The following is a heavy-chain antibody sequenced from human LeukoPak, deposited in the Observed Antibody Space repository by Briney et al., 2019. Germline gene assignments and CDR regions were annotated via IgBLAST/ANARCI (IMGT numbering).Heavy chain of an antibody. J-gene: IGHJ3*02. CDR1: GASVSSGSYY. CDR3: AREEWYGSGSYYQRAFDI. Sequence: PSETLSLTCTVSGASVSSGSYYWSWIRKPPGKGLEWIGYIYYTGSTNYNPSLKSRVSISIDTSKSQFSLKLNSVTAADTAVYYCAREEWYGSGSYYQRAFDIWGQGTMVTVSS. V-gene: IGHV4-61*01. D-gene: IGHD3-10*01. CDR2: IYYTGST.